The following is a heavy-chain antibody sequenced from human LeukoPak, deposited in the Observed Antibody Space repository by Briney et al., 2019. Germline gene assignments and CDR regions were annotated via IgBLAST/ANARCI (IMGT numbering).Heavy chain of an antibody. Sequence: SETLSLTCNVSGGSISGYYWSWIRQPPGKGLEWIAYIHSSGSTNYNPSLKSRVSMSEDTSKNQFSLWLSSVTAADTAVYYCARTTVSSSPYGMDVWGQGTTVTVSS. CDR3: ARTTVSSSPYGMDV. J-gene: IGHJ6*02. CDR1: GGSISGYY. V-gene: IGHV4-59*01. CDR2: IHSSGST. D-gene: IGHD4-17*01.